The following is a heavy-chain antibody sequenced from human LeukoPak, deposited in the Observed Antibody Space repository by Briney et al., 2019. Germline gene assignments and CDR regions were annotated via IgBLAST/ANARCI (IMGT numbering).Heavy chain of an antibody. CDR2: IYWDDEK. D-gene: IGHD3-10*01. J-gene: IGHJ5*02. Sequence: SGPTLVNPTQTLTLTCTFSGLSLSTGGVGVGWIRQPPGKALQWLALIYWDDEKYYSPSLKSRLSISRDTSRNQVVLTMTNMDPLDTATYFCAHSYYFGSRSYYNVWFAPWGLGTLVTVSS. V-gene: IGHV2-5*02. CDR3: AHSYYFGSRSYYNVWFAP. CDR1: GLSLSTGGVG.